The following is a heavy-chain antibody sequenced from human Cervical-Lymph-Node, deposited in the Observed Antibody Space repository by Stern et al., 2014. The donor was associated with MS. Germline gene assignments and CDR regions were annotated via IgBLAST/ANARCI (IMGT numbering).Heavy chain of an antibody. Sequence: QVQLQESGPGLVKPSQTLSLTCTVSRGSIDNGDYHWSWIRQSPGKGLEWIGYVSYTGSTYYTPSLKSRVTISVDTSKNKFSLKLTSVTAADTAVYYCARDRGGNWCDPWGQGTLVTVSS. D-gene: IGHD3-10*01. CDR1: RGSIDNGDYH. CDR2: VSYTGST. CDR3: ARDRGGNWCDP. V-gene: IGHV4-31*03. J-gene: IGHJ5*02.